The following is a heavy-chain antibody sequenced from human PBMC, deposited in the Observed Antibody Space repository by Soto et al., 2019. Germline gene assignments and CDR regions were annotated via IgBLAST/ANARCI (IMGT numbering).Heavy chain of an antibody. D-gene: IGHD3-16*02. Sequence: ASVKVSCKASGYTFTNYALHWVRQAPGQRLEWMGWINAGNGNTKNSQKFQGRVTITRDTSTSTVYMELSSLRSEDTAVYYCARDYRIADVWGQGTTVTVSS. J-gene: IGHJ6*02. CDR1: GYTFTNYA. V-gene: IGHV1-3*01. CDR3: ARDYRIADV. CDR2: INAGNGNT.